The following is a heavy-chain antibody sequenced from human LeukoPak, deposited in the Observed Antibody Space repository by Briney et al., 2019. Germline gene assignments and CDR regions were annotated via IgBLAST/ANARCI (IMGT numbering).Heavy chain of an antibody. CDR3: AKDEYDYVWGSYPAPDY. CDR2: ISGIGGST. J-gene: IGHJ4*02. CDR1: GFTFSSYA. D-gene: IGHD3-16*02. Sequence: GGSLRLSCAASGFTFSSYAMSWVRQAPGKGLEWVSAISGIGGSTYYADSVKGRFTISRDNSKNTLYLQMNSLRAEDTAVYYCAKDEYDYVWGSYPAPDYWGQGTLVTVSS. V-gene: IGHV3-23*01.